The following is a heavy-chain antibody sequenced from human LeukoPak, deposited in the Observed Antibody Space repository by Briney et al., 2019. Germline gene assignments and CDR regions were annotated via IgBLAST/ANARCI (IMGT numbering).Heavy chain of an antibody. CDR3: ARHVVGSSWYFGYYYYGMDV. Sequence: SETLSLTCTVSGGSMSTYYWTWIRQSPGKGLEWIGYIYYSGSTNYNPSLKSRVTVSLDTPKSQSSLKLSSVTAADTAVYYCARHVVGSSWYFGYYYYGMDVWGQGTTVTVSS. D-gene: IGHD6-13*01. CDR2: IYYSGST. V-gene: IGHV4-59*08. CDR1: GGSMSTYY. J-gene: IGHJ6*02.